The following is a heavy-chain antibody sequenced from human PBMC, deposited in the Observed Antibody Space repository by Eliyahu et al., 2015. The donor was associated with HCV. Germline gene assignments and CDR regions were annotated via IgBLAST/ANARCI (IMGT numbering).Heavy chain of an antibody. J-gene: IGHJ4*02. CDR2: ISWNGDDT. CDR3: AKDIGSNPYDSSGSHY. V-gene: IGHV3-43*01. D-gene: IGHD3-22*01. CDR1: GFAFQAYT. Sequence: EVQLVESGXIVVQPGGSLXLSCAASGFAFQAYTMHWVRQVPGKGLEWVSLISWNGDDTFYAPSAKGRFTISRDNSKNSLFLQMNNLRTEDTALYYCAKDIGSNPYDSSGSHYWGRGTLVTVSS.